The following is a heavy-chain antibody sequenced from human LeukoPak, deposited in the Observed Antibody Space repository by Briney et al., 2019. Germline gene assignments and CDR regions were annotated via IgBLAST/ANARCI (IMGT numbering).Heavy chain of an antibody. V-gene: IGHV4-61*02. CDR2: IYTSGST. Sequence: RPSETLSLTCTVSGGSISSGSYYWSWIRQPAGKGLEWIGRIYTSGSTNYNPSLKSRVTISVDASKNQFSLKLSSVTAADTAVYYCARESRGFGGLENFDYWGQRTLVTVSS. CDR1: GGSISSGSYY. D-gene: IGHD3-10*01. J-gene: IGHJ4*02. CDR3: ARESRGFGGLENFDY.